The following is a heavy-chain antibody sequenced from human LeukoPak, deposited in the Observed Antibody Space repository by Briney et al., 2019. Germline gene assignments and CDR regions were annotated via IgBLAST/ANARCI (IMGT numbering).Heavy chain of an antibody. Sequence: SGGSLRLSCAASGGAFSFYAMSWLRKPPGKGLEWVSTINANSGTTSSAASVRGRFTISRDNSKNTLSLQVNTLRADDTATYYCAKPIRGCLAGNADWFHPWGQGTLVVVSS. CDR3: AKPIRGCLAGNADWFHP. CDR1: GGAFSFYA. CDR2: INANSGTT. V-gene: IGHV3-23*01. D-gene: IGHD5/OR15-5a*01. J-gene: IGHJ5*01.